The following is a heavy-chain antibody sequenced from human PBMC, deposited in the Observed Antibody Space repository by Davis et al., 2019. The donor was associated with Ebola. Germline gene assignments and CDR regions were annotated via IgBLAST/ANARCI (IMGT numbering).Heavy chain of an antibody. V-gene: IGHV1-18*04. D-gene: IGHD3-3*01. CDR2: ISAYNGNT. J-gene: IGHJ4*02. Sequence: ASVKVSCKASGYTFTGYYMHWVRQAPGQGLEWMGWISAYNGNTNYAQKLQGRVTMTTDTSTSTVYMELSSLRSEDTAVYYCAREGGSDFWSGIDYWGQGTLVTVSS. CDR1: GYTFTGYY. CDR3: AREGGSDFWSGIDY.